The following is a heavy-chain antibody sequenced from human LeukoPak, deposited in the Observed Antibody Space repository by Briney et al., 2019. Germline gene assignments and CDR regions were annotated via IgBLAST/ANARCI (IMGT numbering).Heavy chain of an antibody. J-gene: IGHJ4*02. D-gene: IGHD4-17*01. Sequence: SETLSLTCTVSGGSISNYFWNWIRQSPGKGLEWIGYVYYTGSTDYNPSLKSRVTMSLDTSRNQFSLKLKSVTAADTAVYYCARAGDGENFDYWGQGNLVTVSS. CDR1: GGSISNYF. V-gene: IGHV4-59*01. CDR3: ARAGDGENFDY. CDR2: VYYTGST.